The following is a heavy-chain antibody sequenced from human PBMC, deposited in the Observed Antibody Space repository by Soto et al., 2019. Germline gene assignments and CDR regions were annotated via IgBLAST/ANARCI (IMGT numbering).Heavy chain of an antibody. CDR2: IYYSGST. CDR1: GGSISSGDYY. D-gene: IGHD3-10*01. J-gene: IGHJ5*02. V-gene: IGHV4-30-4*01. CDR3: ARDRTPGWFGELLFGWFDP. Sequence: QVQLQESGPGLVKPSQTLSLTCTVSGGSISSGDYYWSWIRQPPGKGLEWIGYIYYSGSTYYNPSLKSRVTISVDTSKNQFSLKLSSVTAADTAVYYCARDRTPGWFGELLFGWFDPWGQGTLVTVSS.